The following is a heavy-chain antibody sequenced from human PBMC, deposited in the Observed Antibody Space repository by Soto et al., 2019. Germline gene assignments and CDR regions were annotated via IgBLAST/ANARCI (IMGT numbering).Heavy chain of an antibody. Sequence: QLQLQESGPGLVKPSETLSLSCTVSGGSISSSSYYWGWIRKPPGKGLEWIGSIYFSGTTHYNPSLTRRATISVDTSRNQFSLKLSYVTATDTAVYYCARHVRGWQLMLDNWGQGSLVTVSS. V-gene: IGHV4-39*01. J-gene: IGHJ4*02. CDR2: IYFSGTT. CDR1: GGSISSSSYY. CDR3: ARHVRGWQLMLDN. D-gene: IGHD6-13*01.